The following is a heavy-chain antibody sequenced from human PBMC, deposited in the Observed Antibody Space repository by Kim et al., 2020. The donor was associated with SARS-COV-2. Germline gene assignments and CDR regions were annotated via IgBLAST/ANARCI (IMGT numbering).Heavy chain of an antibody. J-gene: IGHJ3*02. CDR1: GGSFSGYY. CDR3: ARVASKYYDSSGGAFDI. D-gene: IGHD3-22*01. CDR2: INHSGST. V-gene: IGHV4-34*01. Sequence: SETLSLTCAVYGGSFSGYYWSWIRQPPGKGLEWIGEINHSGSTNYNPSLKSRVTISVDTSKNQFSLKLSSVTAADTAVYYCARVASKYYDSSGGAFDIWGQGTMVTVSS.